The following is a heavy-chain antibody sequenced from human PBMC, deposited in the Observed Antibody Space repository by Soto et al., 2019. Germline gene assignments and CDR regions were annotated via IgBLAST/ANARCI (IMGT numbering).Heavy chain of an antibody. CDR2: IYYSGST. CDR3: ARHRPDYGDYTSYFDY. V-gene: IGHV4-39*01. D-gene: IGHD4-17*01. Sequence: PSETLSLTCTVSGGSIYRSGYYWGWIRQPPGRGLEWIGSIYYSGSTYYNPSLKSRVTISVDTSKNQFSLKLSSVTAADTAVYYCARHRPDYGDYTSYFDYWGQGTLVTVSS. CDR1: GGSIYRSGYY. J-gene: IGHJ4*02.